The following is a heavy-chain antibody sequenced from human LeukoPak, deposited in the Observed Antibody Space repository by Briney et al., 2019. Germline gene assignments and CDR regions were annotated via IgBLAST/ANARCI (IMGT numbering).Heavy chain of an antibody. CDR1: GFTFSRFW. V-gene: IGHV3-7*04. J-gene: IGHJ3*02. CDR2: IKQDGSEK. CDR3: ARGGPSFMDAFDI. D-gene: IGHD3/OR15-3a*01. Sequence: GGSLRLSCAASGFTFSRFWMSWVRQAPGKGLEWVANIKQDGSEKYYVDSVRGRFTISRDNAKNSLSLQMNSLRAEDTVVYYCARGGPSFMDAFDIWGQGTMVTVSS.